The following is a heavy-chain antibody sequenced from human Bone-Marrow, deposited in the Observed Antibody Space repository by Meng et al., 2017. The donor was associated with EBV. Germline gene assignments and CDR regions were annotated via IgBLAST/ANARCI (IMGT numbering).Heavy chain of an antibody. J-gene: IGHJ4*02. CDR1: GGSISSGGYS. Sequence: LQPPESSSXFVSPSQRLPRTCAVSGGSISSGGYSWSWIRQQRGKGLEWIGYIYHSGSTYYNPSLKSRVTISVDRSKNQFSLKLSSVTAADTAVYYCARVVARSYFDYWGQGTLVTVSS. V-gene: IGHV4-30-2*01. CDR2: IYHSGST. CDR3: ARVVARSYFDY.